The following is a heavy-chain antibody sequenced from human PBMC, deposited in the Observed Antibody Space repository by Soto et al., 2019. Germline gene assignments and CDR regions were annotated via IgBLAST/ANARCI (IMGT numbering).Heavy chain of an antibody. J-gene: IGHJ3*02. CDR2: IYPGDSDT. V-gene: IGHV5-51*01. D-gene: IGHD4-4*01. Sequence: GESLKISCKGSGYSFTSYWIGWVRQMPGKGREWMGIIYPGDSDTRYSPSFQGQVPISADKSISTAYLQWSSLKSSDTAMYYCARHPYSNYAFDIWGQGTMVTVSS. CDR3: ARHPYSNYAFDI. CDR1: GYSFTSYW.